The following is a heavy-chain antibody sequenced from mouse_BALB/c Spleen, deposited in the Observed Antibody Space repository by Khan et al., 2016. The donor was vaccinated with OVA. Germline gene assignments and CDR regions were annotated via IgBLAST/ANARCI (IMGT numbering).Heavy chain of an antibody. D-gene: IGHD1-1*02. CDR3: ASGGYWYFDV. CDR2: INTYTGEP. Sequence: QIQLVQSGPELKKPGETVKISCKASGYTFTNYGMNWVKQAPGKGLKWMGWINTYTGEPTYADDFTGRFAFSLETSASTAYLQINNLKNEDTATYCCASGGYWYFDVWGAGTTVTVSS. V-gene: IGHV9-3-1*01. J-gene: IGHJ1*01. CDR1: GYTFTNYG.